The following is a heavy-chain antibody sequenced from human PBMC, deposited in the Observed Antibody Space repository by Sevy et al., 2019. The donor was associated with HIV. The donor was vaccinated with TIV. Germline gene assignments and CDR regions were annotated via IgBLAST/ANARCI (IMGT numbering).Heavy chain of an antibody. CDR2: ISGSGGST. V-gene: IGHV3-23*01. CDR1: GFTFSSYA. Sequence: GGSLRLSCAASGFTFSSYAMSWVRQAPGKGLEWVSAISGSGGSTYYADSVKGRFTISRDNSKNTLYLQMNSLRAEDTAVYYCAKDGDPVVPAATPFYYYYGIDVWGQGTTVTVSS. CDR3: AKDGDPVVPAATPFYYYYGIDV. J-gene: IGHJ6*02. D-gene: IGHD2-2*01.